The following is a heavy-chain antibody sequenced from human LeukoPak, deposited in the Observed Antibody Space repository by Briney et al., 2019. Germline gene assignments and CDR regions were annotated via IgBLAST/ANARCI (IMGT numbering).Heavy chain of an antibody. CDR3: VRDSRPGGVMGLYHNFDF. J-gene: IGHJ4*02. V-gene: IGHV3-7*01. CDR1: GFKFSDFW. CDR2: IKEDGSEE. Sequence: PGGSLRLSCAASGFKFSDFWMTWVRQTPGKGLEWVANIKEDGSEEYHVDSVKGRFTISRDNTKSSLFLQMNSLRGDDTAVYYCVRDSRPGGVMGLYHNFDFWGQGTLVTVSS. D-gene: IGHD3-16*01.